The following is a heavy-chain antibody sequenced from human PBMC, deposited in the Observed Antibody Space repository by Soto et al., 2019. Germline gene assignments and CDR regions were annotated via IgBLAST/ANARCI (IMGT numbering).Heavy chain of an antibody. CDR2: IYYSGST. J-gene: IGHJ6*01. Sequence: SETRCFTCTFSGGSISSGGYYWSWIRQHPGKGRPSLGYIYYSGSTYYNPSLKSRVTISVDRSKNQFSLKLSSVTAADTAVYYWARTHDFWRPPTYPDPYHYGMDVWGQGTTFTVSS. CDR3: ARTHDFWRPPTYPDPYHYGMDV. D-gene: IGHD3-3*01. CDR1: GGSISSGGYY. V-gene: IGHV4-31*03.